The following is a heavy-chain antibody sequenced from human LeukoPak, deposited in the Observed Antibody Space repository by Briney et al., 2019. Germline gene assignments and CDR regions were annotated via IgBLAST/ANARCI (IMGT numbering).Heavy chain of an antibody. D-gene: IGHD3-22*01. CDR1: GGSISNYY. CDR3: ARGYYDSSGYSNPFDP. CDR2: IHSSGNT. V-gene: IGHV4-59*01. J-gene: IGHJ5*02. Sequence: SETLSLTCTVSGGSISNYYWSWIRQPPRKGLEWIGYIHSSGNTNYKPSLKSRVTMSVDTSKNQFSLKLTSVTGADTAVYYCARGYYDSSGYSNPFDPWGQGTLVTVS.